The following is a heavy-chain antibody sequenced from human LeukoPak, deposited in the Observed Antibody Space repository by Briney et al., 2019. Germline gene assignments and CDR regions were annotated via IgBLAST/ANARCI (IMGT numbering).Heavy chain of an antibody. V-gene: IGHV3-23*01. D-gene: IGHD2-2*01. CDR3: AKMGGIVVVPAADWFDP. CDR1: GFTFSSYA. CDR2: ISGSGGST. J-gene: IGHJ5*02. Sequence: PGGSLRLSCAASGFTFSSYAMSWVRQAPGKGLEWVSAISGSGGSTYYADSVKGRFTISRDNSKNTLYLQMNSLRAEDTAVYYCAKMGGIVVVPAADWFDPWGQGTLVTVSS.